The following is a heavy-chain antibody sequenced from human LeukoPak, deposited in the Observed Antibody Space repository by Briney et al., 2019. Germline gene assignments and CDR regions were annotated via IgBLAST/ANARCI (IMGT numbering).Heavy chain of an antibody. J-gene: IGHJ5*02. CDR3: ARVLNLGVRGNNWFDP. D-gene: IGHD3-10*01. Sequence: GASVKVSCKASGYTFTGYYMHWVRQAPGQGLEWMGWINPNSGGTNYAQKFQGRVTMTRDTSISTAYMELSRLRSDDTAVYYCARVLNLGVRGNNWFDPWGQGNLVTVPS. V-gene: IGHV1-2*02. CDR1: GYTFTGYY. CDR2: INPNSGGT.